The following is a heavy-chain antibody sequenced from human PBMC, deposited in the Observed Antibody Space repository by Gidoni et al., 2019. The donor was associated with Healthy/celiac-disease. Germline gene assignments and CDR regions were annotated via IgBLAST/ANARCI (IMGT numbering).Heavy chain of an antibody. D-gene: IGHD3-3*01. Sequence: EVQLVESGGGLVQPGGSLRLSCAASGFPFSSYAMHWVGQAPGKGLEYVSAISSNGGSTYYANSVKGRLTISRDNSKNTLYLQMGSLRAEDMAVYYCARSLYDFWSGYPEWGQGTMVTVSS. CDR2: ISSNGGST. J-gene: IGHJ3*01. CDR1: GFPFSSYA. CDR3: ARSLYDFWSGYPE. V-gene: IGHV3-64*01.